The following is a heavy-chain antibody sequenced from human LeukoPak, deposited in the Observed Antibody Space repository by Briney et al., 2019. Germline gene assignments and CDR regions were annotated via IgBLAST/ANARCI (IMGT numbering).Heavy chain of an antibody. CDR2: IYYSGST. J-gene: IGHJ6*02. V-gene: IGHV4-61*01. CDR1: GGSVSSGSYY. Sequence: PSETLSLTCTVSGGSVSSGSYYWSWIRQPPGKGLEWIGYIYYSGSTNYNPSLKSRVTISVDTSKNRFSLKLSSVTAADTAVYYCARVRTLEGATGTTGYYYYYGMDVWGQGTTVTVSS. CDR3: ARVRTLEGATGTTGYYYYYGMDV. D-gene: IGHD1-1*01.